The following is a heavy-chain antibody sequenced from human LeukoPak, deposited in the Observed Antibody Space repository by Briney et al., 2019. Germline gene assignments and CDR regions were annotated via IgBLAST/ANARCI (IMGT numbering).Heavy chain of an antibody. CDR2: ISGSGGST. Sequence: GGSLRLSCAASGFTFSSYAMRWVRQAPGKGLEWVSAISGSGGSTYYADSVKGRFTISRDNSKNTLYLQMNSLRAEDTAVYYCAKDLGLAYCGGDCYSGYFDYWGQGTLVTVSS. J-gene: IGHJ4*02. V-gene: IGHV3-23*01. D-gene: IGHD2-21*02. CDR1: GFTFSSYA. CDR3: AKDLGLAYCGGDCYSGYFDY.